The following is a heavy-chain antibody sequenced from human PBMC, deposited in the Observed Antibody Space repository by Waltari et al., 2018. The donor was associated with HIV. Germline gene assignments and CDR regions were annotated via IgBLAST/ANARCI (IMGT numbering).Heavy chain of an antibody. Sequence: HVQLVQPGAEVTKPGASWMVSCKASGYTFTAYYMHWVRQAPGQGLEWMGRINLNSGDTNYGQKFQGRGTMTRDTSISTAYMELSRLRSDDTAVYYCARDSYYYDSSGFFPDFWG. J-gene: IGHJ4*01. CDR3: ARDSYYYDSSGFFPDF. CDR1: GYTFTAYY. CDR2: INLNSGDT. V-gene: IGHV1-2*06. D-gene: IGHD3-22*01.